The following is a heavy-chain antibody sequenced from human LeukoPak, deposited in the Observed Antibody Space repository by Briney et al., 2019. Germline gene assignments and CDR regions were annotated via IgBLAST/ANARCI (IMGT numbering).Heavy chain of an antibody. J-gene: IGHJ4*02. CDR1: GFTFSSYW. CDR3: AREVYGERNFDY. CDR2: INWNGGST. Sequence: PGGSLRLSCAASGFTFSSYWMHWVRQAPGKGLEWVSGINWNGGSTGYADSVKGRFTISRDNAKNSLYLQMNSLRAEDTALYHCAREVYGERNFDYWGQGTLVTVSS. V-gene: IGHV3-20*01. D-gene: IGHD4-17*01.